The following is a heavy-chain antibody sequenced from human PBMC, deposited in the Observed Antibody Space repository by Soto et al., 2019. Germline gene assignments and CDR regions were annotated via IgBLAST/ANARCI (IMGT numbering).Heavy chain of an antibody. CDR3: ARVSDFWSGYWFDT. J-gene: IGHJ5*02. CDR2: IYAAGIT. D-gene: IGHD3-3*01. CDR1: GFTVSNNY. V-gene: IGHV3-53*02. Sequence: EVQLVETGGGLIQPGGSLRLSCAASGFTVSNNYMTWVRQAPGKGLEWVSMIYAAGITYYADSVKGRFTFSRDNSKDTLYLQMNSLRAEDTAVYYCARVSDFWSGYWFDTWGQGTLVTVSS.